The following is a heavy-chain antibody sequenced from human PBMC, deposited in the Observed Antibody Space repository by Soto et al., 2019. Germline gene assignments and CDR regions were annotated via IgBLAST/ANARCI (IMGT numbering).Heavy chain of an antibody. V-gene: IGHV3-21*01. J-gene: IGHJ6*03. CDR2: IGSSSSYI. CDR3: ARECSGGSCLTNNYYYYYMDV. Sequence: PGGSLRLSCAASGFTFSSYSMNWVRQAPGKGLEWVSSIGSSSSYIYYADSVKGRFTISRDNAKNSLYLQMNSLRAEDTAVYYCARECSGGSCLTNNYYYYYMDVWGKGTTVTVSS. CDR1: GFTFSSYS. D-gene: IGHD2-15*01.